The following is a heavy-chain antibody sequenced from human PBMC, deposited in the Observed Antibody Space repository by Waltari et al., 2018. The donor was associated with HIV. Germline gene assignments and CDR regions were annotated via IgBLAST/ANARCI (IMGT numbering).Heavy chain of an antibody. CDR1: GGTFSSYA. Sequence: QVQLVQSGAEVKKPGSSVKVSCKASGGTFSSYAINWVRQAPGQGLEWMGGIIPIFGAANYAQKFQGRVTITADESTSTAYMELSSLRSEDTAVYYCARSHYGGNGGYYYGMDVWGQGTTVTVSS. J-gene: IGHJ6*02. D-gene: IGHD4-17*01. CDR3: ARSHYGGNGGYYYGMDV. CDR2: IIPIFGAA. V-gene: IGHV1-69*01.